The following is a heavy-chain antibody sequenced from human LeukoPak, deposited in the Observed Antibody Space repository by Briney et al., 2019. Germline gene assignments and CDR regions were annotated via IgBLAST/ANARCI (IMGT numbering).Heavy chain of an antibody. CDR3: ARDHLDIVVVTAAPGVDY. V-gene: IGHV1-18*01. CDR1: GYTFTSYG. CDR2: ISAYNGKT. J-gene: IGHJ4*02. Sequence: ASVKVSCKASGYTFTSYGISWVRQAPGRGLEWMGWISAYNGKTNYAQKLQGRVTMTTDTSTSTAYMELRSLRSDDTAVYYCARDHLDIVVVTAAPGVDYWGQGTLVTVSA. D-gene: IGHD2-2*03.